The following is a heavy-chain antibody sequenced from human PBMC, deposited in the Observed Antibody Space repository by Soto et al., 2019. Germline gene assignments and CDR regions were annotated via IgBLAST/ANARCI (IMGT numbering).Heavy chain of an antibody. Sequence: PSETLSLTCTVSGGSISSGGYYWSWIRQHPGKGLEWIGYIYYSGSTYYNPSLKSRVTISVDTSKNQFSLKLSSVTAADTAVYYCARDDENGPHKMTTEPGPHRTGYGMDAWGQGTTVTVSS. V-gene: IGHV4-31*03. J-gene: IGHJ6*02. D-gene: IGHD4-17*01. CDR2: IYYSGST. CDR3: ARDDENGPHKMTTEPGPHRTGYGMDA. CDR1: GGSISSGGYY.